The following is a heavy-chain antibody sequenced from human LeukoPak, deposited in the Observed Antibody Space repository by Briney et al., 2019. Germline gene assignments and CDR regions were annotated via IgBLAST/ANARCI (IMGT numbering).Heavy chain of an antibody. CDR3: ARLVYDSRGYYFDY. CDR2: IRYSGSA. V-gene: IGHV4-59*08. CDR1: GDSISTYY. Sequence: SETLSLTCTVSGDSISTYYWSWIRQPPGKGLEWIGYIRYSGSANYNPSLRSRVTISIDTSKSQFSLKLSSVTAADTAVYHCARLVYDSRGYYFDYWGRGTLVTVSS. D-gene: IGHD3-22*01. J-gene: IGHJ4*02.